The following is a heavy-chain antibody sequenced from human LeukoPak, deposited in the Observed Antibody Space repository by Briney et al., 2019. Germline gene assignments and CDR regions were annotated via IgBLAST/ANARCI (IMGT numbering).Heavy chain of an antibody. V-gene: IGHV3-23*01. D-gene: IGHD4-17*01. Sequence: QPGGSLRLSCAGSGFTFSSYALRWVRQVPGKGREWVSALSGSGSGTYYADSVKGRFTISRDNYKNTLFLQMNSLRAEDTAVYYCAKQGFIGDGDYKWGQGTLVTVSS. J-gene: IGHJ4*02. CDR3: AKQGFIGDGDYK. CDR1: GFTFSSYA. CDR2: LSGSGSGT.